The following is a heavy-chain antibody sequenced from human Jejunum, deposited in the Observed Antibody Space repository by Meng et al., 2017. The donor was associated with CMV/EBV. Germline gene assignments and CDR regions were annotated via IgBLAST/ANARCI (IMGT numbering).Heavy chain of an antibody. V-gene: IGHV3-7*01. CDR1: YW. Sequence: YWMTWVRHLPGKGREWVANINFDGSVKYYVDSVRGRFNIARDNAKNSLSLQMNSLRAEDTAVYYCARDRAAIITHQPGYHGMDVWGQGTTVTVSS. J-gene: IGHJ6*02. CDR3: ARDRAAIITHQPGYHGMDV. D-gene: IGHD2-2*02. CDR2: INFDGSVK.